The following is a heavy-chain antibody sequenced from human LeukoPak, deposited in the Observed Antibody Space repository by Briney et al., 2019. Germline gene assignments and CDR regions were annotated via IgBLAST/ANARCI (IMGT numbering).Heavy chain of an antibody. CDR2: IRYDGSNK. J-gene: IGHJ6*03. CDR1: GFTFSSYG. CDR3: AKGPKGYCSGGSCYYSYHYMDV. Sequence: GGSLRLSCAPSGFTFSSYGMHWVRQAPGKGLEGVAFIRYDGSNKYYADSVKGRFTISRDNSKNTLYLQMNSLRAEDTAVFYCAKGPKGYCSGGSCYYSYHYMDVWGKGTTVTISS. V-gene: IGHV3-30*02. D-gene: IGHD2-15*01.